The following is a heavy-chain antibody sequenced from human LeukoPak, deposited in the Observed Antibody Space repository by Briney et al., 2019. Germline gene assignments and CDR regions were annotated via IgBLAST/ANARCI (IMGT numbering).Heavy chain of an antibody. CDR1: GFTFNGSA. V-gene: IGHV3-73*01. D-gene: IGHD4-17*01. CDR3: TSRMTTVTLADYYYGMDV. Sequence: PGGSLRLSCAASGFTFNGSAMHWVRQASGKGLEWVGRIRSKANSYATAYAASVKGRFTISRDDSKNTAYLQMNSLKTEDTAVYYCTSRMTTVTLADYYYGMDVWGQGTTVTVSS. J-gene: IGHJ6*02. CDR2: IRSKANSYAT.